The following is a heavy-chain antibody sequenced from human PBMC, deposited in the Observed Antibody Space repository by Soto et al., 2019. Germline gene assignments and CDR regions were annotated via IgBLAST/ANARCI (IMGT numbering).Heavy chain of an antibody. CDR3: ASLLDDY. Sequence: QVQLVQSGAEVKKPGASVKLSCKASGYTFTTFYIHWVRQAPGQGLEWMGIINPSGGSTSYAQKFQGRVTVTRDTSTGTVYMELSNLRSDDTAVYYCASLLDDYWGQGALVTVSS. CDR2: INPSGGST. CDR1: GYTFTTFY. J-gene: IGHJ4*02. D-gene: IGHD1-1*01. V-gene: IGHV1-46*01.